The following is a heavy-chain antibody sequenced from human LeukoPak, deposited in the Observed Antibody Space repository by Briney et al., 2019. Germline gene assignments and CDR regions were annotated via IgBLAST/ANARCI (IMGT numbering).Heavy chain of an antibody. CDR3: ARSIAALDY. Sequence: SETLSLTCTVSGGSIGSGDSYWSWIRQPPGKGLEWIGYIYYSGSTYYNPSLKSRVTISVDTSKNQFSLKLSSVTAADTAVYCCARSIAALDYWGQGTLVTVSS. J-gene: IGHJ4*02. D-gene: IGHD6-25*01. V-gene: IGHV4-30-4*01. CDR2: IYYSGST. CDR1: GGSIGSGDSY.